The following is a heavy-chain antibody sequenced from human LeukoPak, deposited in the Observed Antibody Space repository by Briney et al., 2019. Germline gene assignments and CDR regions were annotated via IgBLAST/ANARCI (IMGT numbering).Heavy chain of an antibody. CDR2: ISGSGGTT. D-gene: IGHD5-18*01. Sequence: SGESLRLSCAASGFTFSSYGMSWVRQAPGKGLEWVSSISGSGGTTYYADSVKGRFTISRDNSKNTLYLQMNSLRADDTAVYSRAKDPPTVMANAFHIWGQGTMVTVS. CDR3: AKDPPTVMANAFHI. V-gene: IGHV3-23*01. CDR1: GFTFSSYG. J-gene: IGHJ3*02.